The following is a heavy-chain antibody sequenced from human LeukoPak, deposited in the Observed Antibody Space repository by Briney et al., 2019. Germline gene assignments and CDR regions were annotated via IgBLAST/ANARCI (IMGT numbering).Heavy chain of an antibody. CDR1: GFTFSSYS. D-gene: IGHD2-2*01. CDR2: ISSSSSYI. Sequence: GGSLRLSCAASGFTFSSYSTNWVRQAPGKGLEWVSSISSSSSYIYYADSVKGRFTISRDNAKNSLYLQMNSLRAEDTAVYYCASSRLPAAKNWFDPWGQGTLVTVSS. V-gene: IGHV3-21*01. CDR3: ASSRLPAAKNWFDP. J-gene: IGHJ5*02.